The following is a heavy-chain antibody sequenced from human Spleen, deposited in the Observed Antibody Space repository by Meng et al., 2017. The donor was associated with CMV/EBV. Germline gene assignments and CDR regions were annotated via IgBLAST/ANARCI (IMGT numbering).Heavy chain of an antibody. Sequence: GESLKISCAASGFTFSYYWMHWVRQIPDKGLVWVSRIKSDGSKTEYADSVRGRFTISRDNSKDMVSLEMHSLRSEDTAIYYCAKTLNGYGGQDYWGQGTLVTVSS. CDR1: GFTFSYYW. J-gene: IGHJ4*02. CDR3: AKTLNGYGGQDY. CDR2: IKSDGSKT. V-gene: IGHV3-74*03. D-gene: IGHD5-12*01.